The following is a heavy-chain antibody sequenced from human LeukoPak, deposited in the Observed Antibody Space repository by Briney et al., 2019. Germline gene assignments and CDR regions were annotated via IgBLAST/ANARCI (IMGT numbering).Heavy chain of an antibody. CDR3: ARFGYYDSSGYYYQNVDY. V-gene: IGHV3-48*03. CDR2: ISSSGSTI. CDR1: GLXFSSYE. Sequence: PGGSLRLSCAASGLXFSSYEMNWVRQAPGKGQEWVSYISSSGSTIYYADSVKGRFTISRDNAKNSLYLQMNSLRAEDTAVYYCARFGYYDSSGYYYQNVDYWGQGTLVTVSS. J-gene: IGHJ4*02. D-gene: IGHD3-22*01.